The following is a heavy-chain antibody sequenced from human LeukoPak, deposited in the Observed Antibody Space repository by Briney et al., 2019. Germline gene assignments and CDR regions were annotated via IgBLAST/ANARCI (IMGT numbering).Heavy chain of an antibody. CDR2: ISGSGGST. D-gene: IGHD3-10*01. J-gene: IGHJ4*02. CDR1: GFTFSSYG. Sequence: HPGGSLRLSCAASGFTFSSYGMSWVRQAPGKGLEWVSAISGSGGSTYYADSVKGRFTISRDNAKNSLYLQMNSLRAEDTAVYYCARDRATLYYGSGSAFDYWGQGTLVTVSS. CDR3: ARDRATLYYGSGSAFDY. V-gene: IGHV3-23*01.